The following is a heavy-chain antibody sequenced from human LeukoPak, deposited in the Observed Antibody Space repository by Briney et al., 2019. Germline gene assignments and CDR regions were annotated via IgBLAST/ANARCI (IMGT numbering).Heavy chain of an antibody. CDR3: AKEFVVVPELVNYFDY. CDR2: IGGSGGDT. CDR1: GFTVSSNY. V-gene: IGHV3-23*01. D-gene: IGHD2-2*01. Sequence: GGSLRLSCAASGFTVSSNYMIWVRQAPGKGLEWVSVIGGSGGDTYYADSVKARFTISRDNSKNRLYLRMNRLRAEDTAICYCAKEFVVVPELVNYFDYWGQGTLVTVSS. J-gene: IGHJ4*02.